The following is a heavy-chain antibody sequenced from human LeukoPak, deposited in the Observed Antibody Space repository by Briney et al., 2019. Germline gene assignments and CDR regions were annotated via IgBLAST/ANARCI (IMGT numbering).Heavy chain of an antibody. V-gene: IGHV1-69*05. Sequence: GSSVEVSCKASGGTFSSYAISWVRQAPGQGLEWMGRIIPIFGTANYAQKFQGRVTITTDESTSTAYMELSSLRSEDTAVYYCARDGGSMVRGVITGRYYFDYWGQGTLVTVSS. D-gene: IGHD3-10*01. CDR1: GGTFSSYA. J-gene: IGHJ4*02. CDR2: IIPIFGTA. CDR3: ARDGGSMVRGVITGRYYFDY.